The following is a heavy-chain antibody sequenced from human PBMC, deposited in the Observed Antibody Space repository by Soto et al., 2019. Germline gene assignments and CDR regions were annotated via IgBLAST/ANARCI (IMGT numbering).Heavy chain of an antibody. D-gene: IGHD3-22*01. CDR3: GWGVVACHAYDY. Sequence: ASVKVSCKASGYTFTSYDINWVRQATGQGLEWMGWMNPNSGNTGYAQKFQGRVTMTRNTSISTAYMELSSLRSEGTAVYYCGWGVVACHAYDYWGQGTLVTVSS. CDR1: GYTFTSYD. CDR2: MNPNSGNT. V-gene: IGHV1-8*01. J-gene: IGHJ4*02.